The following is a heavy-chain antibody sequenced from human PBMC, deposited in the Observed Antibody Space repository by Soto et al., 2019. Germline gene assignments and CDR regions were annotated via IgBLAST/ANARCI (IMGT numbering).Heavy chain of an antibody. V-gene: IGHV1-69*02. J-gene: IGHJ6*02. CDR1: GGTFSSYT. CDR3: TIILLLDYYYGIDV. CDR2: IIPILGIA. D-gene: IGHD3-10*01. Sequence: QVQLVQSGAEVKKPGSSVKVSCKASGGTFSSYTISWVRQAPGHGLEWMGRIIPILGIANYAQKFQGRVTITADKSTSTAYMELSSLISEDTAVYYCTIILLLDYYYGIDVWGQGTTVTVSS.